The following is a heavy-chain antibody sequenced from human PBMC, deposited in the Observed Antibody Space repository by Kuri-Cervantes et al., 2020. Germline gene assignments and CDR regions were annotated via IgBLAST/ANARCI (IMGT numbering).Heavy chain of an antibody. CDR1: GGSISSYC. D-gene: IGHD6-19*01. Sequence: GSLRLSCTVSGGSISSYCWSWIRQPPGKGLEWIGYIYYSGSTNYNPSLKSRVTISVDTSKNQFSLKLSSVTAADTAVYYCARGLAGRFDYWGQGTLVTVSS. CDR3: ARGLAGRFDY. V-gene: IGHV4-59*01. CDR2: IYYSGST. J-gene: IGHJ4*02.